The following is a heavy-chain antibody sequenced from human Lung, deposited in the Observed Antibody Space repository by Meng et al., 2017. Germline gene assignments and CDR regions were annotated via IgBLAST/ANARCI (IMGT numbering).Heavy chain of an antibody. J-gene: IGHJ2*01. V-gene: IGHV3-30*01. CDR2: MSFDGAQI. CDR3: ARDKPPNDV. CDR1: GFTFNTYA. Sequence: QVELGGVGGGVVQPGGSLRLSCSASGFTFNTYAMHWVRQAPGKGLEWVSLMSFDGAQIYYSDSVRGRFTISRDNSKNTLYLQMNSLRAEDTAVYYCARDKPPNDVWGRGTLVTVSS.